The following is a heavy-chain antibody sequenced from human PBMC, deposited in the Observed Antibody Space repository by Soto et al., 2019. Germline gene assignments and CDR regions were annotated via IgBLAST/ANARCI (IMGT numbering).Heavy chain of an antibody. V-gene: IGHV3-74*01. CDR2: IDDVGTVL. D-gene: IGHD2-15*01. Sequence: EVHLVESGGDLVQPGGSLRLSCAASGFTFSSYWMHWVRQAPGKGLVWLSSIDDVGTVLPDADSVKGRFTVSRDNAKNTLYLQMNSLRAEDTAVYYCVREVCSGGLCKAFDYWGQGTPVTVSS. CDR1: GFTFSSYW. J-gene: IGHJ4*02. CDR3: VREVCSGGLCKAFDY.